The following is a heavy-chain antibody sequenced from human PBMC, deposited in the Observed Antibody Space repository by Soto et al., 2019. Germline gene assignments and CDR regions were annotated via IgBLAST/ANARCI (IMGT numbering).Heavy chain of an antibody. CDR3: ARDLAGGTPDY. CDR2: ISYDENNR. J-gene: IGHJ4*02. Sequence: PGGSLRLSCAASGFTFRSYAMHWVRQAPGKGLEWVATISYDENNRYYTDSVKGRFTISRDNSKNTVYLQVNSLRAEDTAVYYCARDLAGGTPDYWGQGTRVTVSS. CDR1: GFTFRSYA. V-gene: IGHV3-30-3*01. D-gene: IGHD1-1*01.